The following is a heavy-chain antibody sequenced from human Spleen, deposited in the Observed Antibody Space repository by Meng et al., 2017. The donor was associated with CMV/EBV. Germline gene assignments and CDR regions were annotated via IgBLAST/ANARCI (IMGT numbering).Heavy chain of an antibody. CDR3: ARQYFFGSGSSGWYFDL. D-gene: IGHD3-10*01. Sequence: GESLKISCKGSGYSFTSYWIGWVRQMPGKGLEWMGIIYPGDSDTRYSPSFQGQVTISADKSITTTYLQWTSLKASDTAMYYCARQYFFGSGSSGWYFDLWGRGTLVTAPQ. CDR2: IYPGDSDT. CDR1: GYSFTSYW. V-gene: IGHV5-51*01. J-gene: IGHJ2*01.